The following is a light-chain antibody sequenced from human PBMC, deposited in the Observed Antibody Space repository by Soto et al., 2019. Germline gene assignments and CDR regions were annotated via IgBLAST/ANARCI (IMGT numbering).Light chain of an antibody. CDR3: QQYNSYSPT. Sequence: EIVMTQSPATLSVSRGERATLSCRASQGVTSILAWYQHKPGQAPRLLIAGASTRATGIPSRFSGSGSKTEFTLTISGLQPGYSTTYYRQQYNSYSPTFGQGTKVDIK. CDR2: GAS. CDR1: QGVTSI. V-gene: IGKV3-15*01. J-gene: IGKJ1*01.